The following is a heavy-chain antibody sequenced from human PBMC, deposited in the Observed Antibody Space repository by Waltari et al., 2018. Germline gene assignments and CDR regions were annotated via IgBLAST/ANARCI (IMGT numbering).Heavy chain of an antibody. CDR2: IIPIFGTEP. D-gene: IGHD3-16*01. CDR3: ARRQLGGAFDP. CDR1: GGTFASYA. Sequence: QVQLVQSGAEVRKPGSSVKVSCKASGGTFASYATTWVRQAPGEGLEGMGGIIPIFGTEPNYAHKFQGRLTITADESTATVYMDRSSLRSDDTAVYYCARRQLGGAFDPWGQGTLVSVSS. J-gene: IGHJ5*02. V-gene: IGHV1-69*12.